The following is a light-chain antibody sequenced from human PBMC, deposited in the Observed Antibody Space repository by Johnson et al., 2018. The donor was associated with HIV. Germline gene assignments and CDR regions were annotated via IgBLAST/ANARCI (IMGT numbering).Light chain of an antibody. CDR3: GTWDSSLSAC. CDR1: SSNIGNNY. J-gene: IGLJ1*01. CDR2: DNN. Sequence: QSVLTQPPSVSAAPGQKVTISCSGSSSNIGNNYVSWYQQLPGTAPKLLIYDNNKRPSGIPDRFSGSKSGTSATLGITGLQTGDEADYYCGTWDSSLSACFGTWTKVTVL. V-gene: IGLV1-51*01.